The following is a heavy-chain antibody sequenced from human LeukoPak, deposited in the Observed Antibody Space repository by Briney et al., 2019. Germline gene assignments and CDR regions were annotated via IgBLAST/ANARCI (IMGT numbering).Heavy chain of an antibody. D-gene: IGHD6-19*01. V-gene: IGHV3-23*01. Sequence: GGSLRLSCAASGFTFSSNVMIWVRQAPGKGLEWVSSIPASGGSTYYADSVKGRFTISRDNYKNSLYLQMNSLRAEDTAVYYCAKESSGGWYFDYWGQGTLVTVSS. CDR3: AKESSGGWYFDY. CDR2: IPASGGST. J-gene: IGHJ4*02. CDR1: GFTFSSNV.